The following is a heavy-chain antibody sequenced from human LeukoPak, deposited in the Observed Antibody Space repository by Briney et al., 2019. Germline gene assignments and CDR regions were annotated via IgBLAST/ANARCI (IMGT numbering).Heavy chain of an antibody. Sequence: GGSLRLSCSASGFTFSSYAMHWVRQAPGKGVEYVSAISSNGGSTYYADSVKGRFTISRDNSKNTLYLQMSSLRAEDTAVYYCVNSRSLWGQGTLVTVSS. V-gene: IGHV3-64D*06. D-gene: IGHD2/OR15-2a*01. CDR2: ISSNGGST. J-gene: IGHJ4*02. CDR3: VNSRSL. CDR1: GFTFSSYA.